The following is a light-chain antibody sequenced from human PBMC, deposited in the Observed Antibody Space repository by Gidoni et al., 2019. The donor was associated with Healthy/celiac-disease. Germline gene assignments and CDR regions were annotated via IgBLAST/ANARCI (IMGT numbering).Light chain of an antibody. CDR2: DAS. V-gene: IGKV1-5*01. CDR3: QQYNSYLLT. CDR1: QSISSW. Sequence: DIQMTQSPYTLSASVGDRVTITLRASQSISSWLAWYQQKPGKAPKLLIYDASSLESGVPSRFSGSGSGTEFTLTISSLQPDDFATYYCQQYNSYLLTFGGGTKVEIK. J-gene: IGKJ4*01.